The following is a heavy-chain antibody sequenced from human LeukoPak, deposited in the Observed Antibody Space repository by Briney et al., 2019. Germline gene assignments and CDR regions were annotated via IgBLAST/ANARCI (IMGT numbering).Heavy chain of an antibody. CDR3: ASVRYDILTGFYFDY. Sequence: GGSLRLTCAASGFTVSSNYMSWVRQAPGKGLEWVSVIYSGGSTYYADSVKGRFTTSRDNSKNTLYLQMNSLRAEDTAVYYCASVRYDILTGFYFDYWGQGTLVTVSS. V-gene: IGHV3-53*01. CDR1: GFTVSSNY. CDR2: IYSGGST. D-gene: IGHD3-9*01. J-gene: IGHJ4*02.